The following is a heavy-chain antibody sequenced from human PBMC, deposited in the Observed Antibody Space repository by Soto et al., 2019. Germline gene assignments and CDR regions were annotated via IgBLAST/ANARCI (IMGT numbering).Heavy chain of an antibody. D-gene: IGHD3-16*02. J-gene: IGHJ4*02. CDR1: GYTFTSYD. CDR3: VRGRVMITFGVVIVIDY. CDR2: INPNTGYT. V-gene: IGHV1-8*01. Sequence: ASVKVSCKASGYTFTSYDINWVRQATGQGLEWMGWINPNTGYTDYAQKFQGRVTMTGNTSITTAYMELSSLRSGDTAVYYCVRGRVMITFGVVIVIDYWGQGSPVTVSS.